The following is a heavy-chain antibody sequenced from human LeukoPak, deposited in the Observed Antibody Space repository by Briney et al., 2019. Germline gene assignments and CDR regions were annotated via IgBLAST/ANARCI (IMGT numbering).Heavy chain of an antibody. J-gene: IGHJ4*02. Sequence: GTSVQVSCKASGFTFTNSAVQWVRQARGQRLEWIGWIVVASGNTNYAQKFQERVTITRDMSTRTAYMELSSLRAEDTAVYYCAKRERERISWYFFDYWGQGTLVTVSS. V-gene: IGHV1-58*01. D-gene: IGHD6-13*01. CDR1: GFTFTNSA. CDR2: IVVASGNT. CDR3: AKRERERISWYFFDY.